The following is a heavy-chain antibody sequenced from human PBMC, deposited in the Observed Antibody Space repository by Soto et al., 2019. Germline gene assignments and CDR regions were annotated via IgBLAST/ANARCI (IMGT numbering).Heavy chain of an antibody. Sequence: QVQLVETGGGVVQPGRSLRITCAASGFTFSTYGMHWVRQAPGKGLEWVAVISYDESNKYYARSVKGRFTISRDNSRNTLYLQMNSLRAEDTAVYYCAKDRIISGAPFHSYYYGMDVWGQGTTVTVSS. CDR1: GFTFSTYG. V-gene: IGHV3-30*18. CDR3: AKDRIISGAPFHSYYYGMDV. J-gene: IGHJ6*02. CDR2: ISYDESNK. D-gene: IGHD6-25*01.